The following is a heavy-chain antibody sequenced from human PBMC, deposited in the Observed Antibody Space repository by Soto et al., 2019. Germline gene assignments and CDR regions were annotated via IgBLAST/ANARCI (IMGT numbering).Heavy chain of an antibody. Sequence: SDTLSLTFAVHGWSFSGYYWSWIRQRPGKGLEWIGEINHSGSTNYNPSLKSRVTISVDTSKNQFSLKLSSVTAADTAVYYCARKDIVVEPAAAAPIVDYWGQGTLVTVSS. J-gene: IGHJ4*02. D-gene: IGHD2-2*01. CDR3: ARKDIVVEPAAAAPIVDY. CDR1: GWSFSGYY. CDR2: INHSGST. V-gene: IGHV4-34*01.